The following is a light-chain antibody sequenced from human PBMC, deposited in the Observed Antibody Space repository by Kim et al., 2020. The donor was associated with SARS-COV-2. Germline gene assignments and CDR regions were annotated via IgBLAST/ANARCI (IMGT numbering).Light chain of an antibody. CDR2: EVS. V-gene: IGLV2-8*01. CDR1: SSDIGGYNY. Sequence: GPSITFSCTGRSSDIGGYNYVSWNQQHPGKAPKLMIYEVSDRPSGVPDRFSGSKSGDTASLTVSGLQAEDEAGYYCSSYAGSNIVVFGGGTQLTVL. J-gene: IGLJ2*01. CDR3: SSYAGSNIVV.